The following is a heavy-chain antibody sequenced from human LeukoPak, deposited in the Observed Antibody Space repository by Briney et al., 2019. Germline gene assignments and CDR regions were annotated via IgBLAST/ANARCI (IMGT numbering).Heavy chain of an antibody. CDR1: GYTFTSYD. CDR2: MNPNSGNT. V-gene: IGHV1-8*01. Sequence: ASVKVSCKASGYTFTSYDINWVRQATGQGLEWMGWMNPNSGNTGYAQKFQGRVTMTRNTSISTAYMELSSLRSEDTAVHYCAREGSSWYYYYYYMGVWGKGTTVTVSS. CDR3: AREGSSWYYYYYYMGV. J-gene: IGHJ6*03. D-gene: IGHD6-13*01.